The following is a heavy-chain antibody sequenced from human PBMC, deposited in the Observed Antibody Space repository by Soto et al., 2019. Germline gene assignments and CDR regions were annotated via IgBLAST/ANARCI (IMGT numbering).Heavy chain of an antibody. CDR2: IYYSGST. Sequence: SETLSLTCTVSGGSISSSSYYWGWIRQPPGKGLEWIGSIYYSGSTYYNASLKSRVTISVDTSKNQFSLKLSSVIAADTAMYYCVGHAITSEWELRAWGQGTLVTVSS. V-gene: IGHV4-39*01. J-gene: IGHJ5*02. CDR3: VGHAITSEWELRA. CDR1: GGSISSSSYY. D-gene: IGHD1-26*01.